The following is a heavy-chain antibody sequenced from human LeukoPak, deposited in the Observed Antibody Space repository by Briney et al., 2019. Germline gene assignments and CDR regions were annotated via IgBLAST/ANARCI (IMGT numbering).Heavy chain of an antibody. Sequence: ASVKVSCKPSGYTFTNNYIHWVRQAPGLGLEWVGVIYPSGGATTYAQKFQGRVTITRDTSASIVYMDLSSLRSEDTAVYYCARPRASSPGNWFDSWGQGTLVTVSS. V-gene: IGHV1-46*01. CDR1: GYTFTNNY. CDR3: ARPRASSPGNWFDS. CDR2: IYPSGGAT. D-gene: IGHD6-13*01. J-gene: IGHJ5*01.